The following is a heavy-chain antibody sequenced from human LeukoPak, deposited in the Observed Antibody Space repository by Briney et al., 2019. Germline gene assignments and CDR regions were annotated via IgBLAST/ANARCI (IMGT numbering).Heavy chain of an antibody. D-gene: IGHD6-19*01. CDR3: ARSPSPYSSGWYFDY. J-gene: IGHJ4*02. CDR1: GDSVSINSAA. V-gene: IGHV6-1*01. CDR2: TYQRSKWYN. Sequence: SQTLSLTCAISGDSVSINSAAWNWIRQSPSRGLEWLGRTYQRSKWYNDYAVSVKSRITVNPDISKNQFSLQLNSVTPEDTAVYYCARSPSPYSSGWYFDYWGQGTLVTVSS.